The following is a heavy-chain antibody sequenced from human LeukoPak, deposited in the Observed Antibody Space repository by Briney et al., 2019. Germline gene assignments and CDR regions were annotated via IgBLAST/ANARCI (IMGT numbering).Heavy chain of an antibody. J-gene: IGHJ5*02. CDR3: ARIGTTPRRYGSGTNNGWFDP. D-gene: IGHD3-10*01. CDR2: IIPILGIA. V-gene: IGHV1-69*04. CDR1: GGTFSSYA. Sequence: SVKVSCKASGGTFSSYAISWVRQAPGQGLEWMGRIIPILGIANYAQKFQGRVTITADKSTSTAYMELSSLRSEDTAVYYCARIGTTPRRYGSGTNNGWFDPWGQGTLVTVSS.